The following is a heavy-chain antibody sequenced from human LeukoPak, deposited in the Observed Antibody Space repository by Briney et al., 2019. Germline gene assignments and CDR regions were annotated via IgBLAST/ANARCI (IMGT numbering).Heavy chain of an antibody. Sequence: GGSLRLSCAASGFTFSSYSMNWVRQAPGEGLEWVSSISSSSSYIYYADSVKGRFTISRDNAKNSLYLQMNSLRAEDTAVYYCARVAGLSNYYDSSGYAFDIWGQGTMVTVSS. J-gene: IGHJ3*02. CDR1: GFTFSSYS. V-gene: IGHV3-21*01. CDR2: ISSSSSYI. D-gene: IGHD3-22*01. CDR3: ARVAGLSNYYDSSGYAFDI.